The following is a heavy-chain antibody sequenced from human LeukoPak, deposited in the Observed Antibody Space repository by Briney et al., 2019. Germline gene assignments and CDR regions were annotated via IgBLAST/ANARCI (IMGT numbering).Heavy chain of an antibody. Sequence: PGGSLRLSCAVSGFTFSSYWMSWVRQAPGKGLEWVSGISGIGRTTYYADSVKGRFTISRDNSKNTLYLQMNSLRAEDTAVYYCAKASTSGWFPFDYWGQGTLVTVSS. J-gene: IGHJ4*02. CDR1: GFTFSSYW. CDR3: AKASTSGWFPFDY. CDR2: ISGIGRTT. D-gene: IGHD6-19*01. V-gene: IGHV3-23*01.